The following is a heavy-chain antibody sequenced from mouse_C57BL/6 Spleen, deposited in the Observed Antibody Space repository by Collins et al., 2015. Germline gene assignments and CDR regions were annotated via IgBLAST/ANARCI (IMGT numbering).Heavy chain of an antibody. CDR2: INPSNGGT. V-gene: IGHV1S81*02. CDR1: GYTFTSYY. J-gene: IGHJ3*01. CDR3: TRQGNWVWFAY. D-gene: IGHD4-1*01. Sequence: QVQLQQPGAELVKPGASVKLSCKASGYTFTSYYMYWVKQRPGQGLEWIGGINPSNGGTNFNEKFKSKATLTADKSSSTAYMQLSSLTSEDSAVYYCTRQGNWVWFAYWGQGTLVTVSA.